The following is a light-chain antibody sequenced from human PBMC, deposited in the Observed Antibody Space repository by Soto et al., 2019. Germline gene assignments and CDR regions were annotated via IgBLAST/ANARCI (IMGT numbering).Light chain of an antibody. CDR3: QQYGSSPRQT. CDR2: GAS. V-gene: IGKV3-20*01. J-gene: IGKJ1*01. Sequence: EIVLTQSPGTLSLSPGERATLSCRGSQSVSSSYLAWYQQKPGQAPRLLIYGASSRATGIPDRFSGSGSGTDFTLTISRLEPEDFAVYYCQQYGSSPRQTFGQGTKVDIK. CDR1: QSVSSSY.